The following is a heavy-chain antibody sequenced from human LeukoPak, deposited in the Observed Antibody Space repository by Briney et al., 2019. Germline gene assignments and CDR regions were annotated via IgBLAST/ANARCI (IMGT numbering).Heavy chain of an antibody. V-gene: IGHV4-38-2*02. CDR1: GYSISSGYY. J-gene: IGHJ4*02. D-gene: IGHD3-10*01. CDR2: IYHSGST. CDR3: ARIPYGYYFDY. Sequence: SETLSLTCTVSGYSISSGYYWGWIRQPPGKGLEWIGSIYHSGSTYYNPSLKSRVTISVDTSKNQFSLKLSSVTAADTAVYYCARIPYGYYFDYWGQGTLVTVSS.